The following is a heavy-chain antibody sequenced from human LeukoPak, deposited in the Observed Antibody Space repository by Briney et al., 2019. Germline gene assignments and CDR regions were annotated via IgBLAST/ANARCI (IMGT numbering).Heavy chain of an antibody. CDR2: INLNTGGT. J-gene: IGHJ4*02. CDR3: ASYPRYSSSPPFDY. Sequence: ASVKVSCKASGYTFTGYYMHWVRQAPGQGLEWMGWINLNTGGTNYAQKFQGRVTMTRDTTISTAYMELSRLTSDDTAIYYCASYPRYSSSPPFDYWGQGTLVTVSS. CDR1: GYTFTGYY. D-gene: IGHD6-19*01. V-gene: IGHV1-2*02.